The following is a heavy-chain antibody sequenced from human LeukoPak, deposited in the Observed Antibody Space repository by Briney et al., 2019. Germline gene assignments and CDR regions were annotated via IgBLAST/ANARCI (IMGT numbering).Heavy chain of an antibody. CDR3: AKKYSYGSGAGDALDI. J-gene: IGHJ3*02. CDR2: ISYDGSLK. CDR1: GFTFSNFG. V-gene: IGHV3-30*18. D-gene: IGHD3-10*01. Sequence: GRSLRLSCAASGFTFSNFGMHWVRQAPGKGLEWVAVISYDGSLKHYLDSVKGRLTISRDNSKNTLYLQMDSLRVEDTAVYYCAKKYSYGSGAGDALDIWGHGTLVTVSS.